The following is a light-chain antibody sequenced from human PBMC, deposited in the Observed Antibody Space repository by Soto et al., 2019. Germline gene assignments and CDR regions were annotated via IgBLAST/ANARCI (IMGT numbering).Light chain of an antibody. Sequence: EIVLTQSPGTLSLSPGERATLSCRASQSVSSTSLAWYQQKPGQPPRLLIFGASSRATDIPDRFSGSGSGTDFTLTISRLEPDDFAVYYCNQSGNSPPTYTFGQGTKLEI. J-gene: IGKJ2*01. CDR3: NQSGNSPPTYT. V-gene: IGKV3-20*01. CDR1: QSVSSTS. CDR2: GAS.